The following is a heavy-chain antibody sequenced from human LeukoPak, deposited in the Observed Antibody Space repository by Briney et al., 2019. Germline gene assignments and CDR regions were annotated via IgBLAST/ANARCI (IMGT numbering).Heavy chain of an antibody. V-gene: IGHV3-74*01. Sequence: GGSLRLSCAAAGFTFTNYWMHWVRQAPGEGLGWVSRVLSDGSRISYADSVEGRFTISRDNAKNTLYLQMNSLKAEDTAIYYCAREGGSCSNYFDYWGQGTLVTVSS. J-gene: IGHJ4*02. CDR1: GFTFTNYW. D-gene: IGHD2-15*01. CDR3: AREGGSCSNYFDY. CDR2: VLSDGSRI.